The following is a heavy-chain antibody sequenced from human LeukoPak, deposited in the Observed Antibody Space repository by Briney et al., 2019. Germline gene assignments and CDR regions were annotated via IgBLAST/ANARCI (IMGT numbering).Heavy chain of an antibody. CDR3: ARGIAAADTRPFDY. D-gene: IGHD6-13*01. Sequence: SETLSLTCTVSGGSISSSSYYWGWIRQPPGKGLEWIGRIYASGSTDYNPSLKSRVTMSVDTSKNQFSLKLSPVTAADTAVYYCARGIAAADTRPFDYWGQGTLVTVSS. V-gene: IGHV4-39*07. J-gene: IGHJ4*02. CDR1: GGSISSSSYY. CDR2: IYASGST.